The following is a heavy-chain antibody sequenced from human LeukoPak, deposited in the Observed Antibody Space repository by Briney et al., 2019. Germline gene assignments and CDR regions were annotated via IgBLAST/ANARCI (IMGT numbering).Heavy chain of an antibody. J-gene: IGHJ5*02. CDR1: GGSFGNYY. V-gene: IGHV4-59*12. Sequence: SETLSLTCTVSGGSFGNYYWSWIRQPPGKGLEWIGYIYDSGTTNYNPSLKSRVTISVDTATNQFSLKLSSVTAADTAVYYCARRRIVGATHTWGQGTLVTVSS. CDR3: ARRRIVGATHT. D-gene: IGHD1-26*01. CDR2: IYDSGTT.